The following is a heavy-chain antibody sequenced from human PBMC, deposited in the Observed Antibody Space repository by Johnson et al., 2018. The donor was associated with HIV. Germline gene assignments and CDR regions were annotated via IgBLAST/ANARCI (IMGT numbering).Heavy chain of an antibody. Sequence: VQLVESGGGLVQPGRSLRLSCAASGFTFSSYAMHWVRQAPGKGLEWVSGINWNSGSIGYADSVKGRFTISRDNAKNSLYLQMNSLRAEDTALYYCAKDHAAAEGSEGAFDIWGQGTMVTVSS. J-gene: IGHJ3*02. D-gene: IGHD6-13*01. CDR1: GFTFSSYA. CDR3: AKDHAAAEGSEGAFDI. CDR2: INWNSGSI. V-gene: IGHV3-9*01.